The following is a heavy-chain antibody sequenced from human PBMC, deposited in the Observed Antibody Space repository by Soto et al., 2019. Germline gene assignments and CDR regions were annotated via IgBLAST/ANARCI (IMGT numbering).Heavy chain of an antibody. Sequence: EVQLLESGGGLAQPGGSLKLSCAASGFTFSSYAMGWVRQAPEKRLEWVSYVSGSSRTTAYAGSVKGRFTISRNNSKNTLFLQMNRLRVEDTALYYCAKTNGVEKWLVFEAFHIWGQAKRVTVSS. CDR2: VSGSSRTT. J-gene: IGHJ3*02. CDR3: AKTNGVEKWLVFEAFHI. V-gene: IGHV3-23*01. CDR1: GFTFSSYA. D-gene: IGHD6-19*01.